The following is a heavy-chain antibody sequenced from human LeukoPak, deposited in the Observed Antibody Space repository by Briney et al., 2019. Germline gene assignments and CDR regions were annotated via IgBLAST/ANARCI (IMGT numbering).Heavy chain of an antibody. J-gene: IGHJ4*02. Sequence: GSLRLSCAASGFTFSSYSMNWVRQAPGKGLEWVSSISRNSNYIYYADSVKGRFTISRDNAKNSLYLQMSSLRAEDTAVYYCAKEVAAAVNYWGRGTQVTVSS. V-gene: IGHV3-21*01. CDR2: ISRNSNYI. CDR1: GFTFSSYS. CDR3: AKEVAAAVNY. D-gene: IGHD6-13*01.